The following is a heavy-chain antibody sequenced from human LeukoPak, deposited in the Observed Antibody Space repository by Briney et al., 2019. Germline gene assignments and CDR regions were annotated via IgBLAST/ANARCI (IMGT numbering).Heavy chain of an antibody. V-gene: IGHV3-74*01. D-gene: IGHD6-13*01. J-gene: IGHJ4*02. Sequence: PGGSLRLSCAASGFTFSSHWMHWARQAPGKGLVWVSRINADGSTTNYADSVKGRFTISRDNAKNTLYLQMDSLRAEDTAVYYCAKSRDIAASGYFDYWGQGTLVTVSS. CDR3: AKSRDIAASGYFDY. CDR1: GFTFSSHW. CDR2: INADGSTT.